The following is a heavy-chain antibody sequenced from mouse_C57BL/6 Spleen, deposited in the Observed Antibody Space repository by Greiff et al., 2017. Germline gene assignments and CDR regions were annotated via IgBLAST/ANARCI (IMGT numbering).Heavy chain of an antibody. CDR3: ARVLYDYDEGIYAMDY. CDR2: INYDGSST. CDR1: GFTFSDYY. D-gene: IGHD2-4*01. J-gene: IGHJ4*01. V-gene: IGHV5-16*01. Sequence: EVHLVESEGGLVQPGSSMKLSCTASGFTFSDYYMAWVRQVPEKGLEWVANINYDGSSTYYLDSLKSRFIISRDNAKNILYLQMSSLKSEDTATYYCARVLYDYDEGIYAMDYWGQGTSVTVSS.